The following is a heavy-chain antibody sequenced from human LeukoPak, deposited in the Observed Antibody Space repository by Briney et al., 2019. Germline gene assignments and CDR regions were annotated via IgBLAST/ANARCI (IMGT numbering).Heavy chain of an antibody. CDR2: IYTTGST. CDR3: ARDLDGYFDY. Sequence: SSETLSLTCTVSGGSISSYYWTWIRQPAGKGLEWIGRIYTTGSTNYNPSLNSRVTMSVDTSKNQFSLKLSSVTAADTAVYYCARDLDGYFDYWGQGTLVTVSS. CDR1: GGSISSYY. D-gene: IGHD1-1*01. J-gene: IGHJ4*02. V-gene: IGHV4-4*07.